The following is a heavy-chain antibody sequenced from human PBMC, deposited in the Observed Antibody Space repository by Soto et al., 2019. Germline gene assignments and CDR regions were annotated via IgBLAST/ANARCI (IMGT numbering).Heavy chain of an antibody. D-gene: IGHD6-19*01. V-gene: IGHV3-33*01. Sequence: QVQLVESGGGVVQPGRSLRLSCAASGFNFSSYVMHWVRQAPGKGLEWVAVIWYDGGNNYYADSVKGCFTISRDNSKNTLYLQMNSLRAEDTAVYYCARDGQWLPRDGLRSSYYFDYWGQGTLVTVSS. CDR2: IWYDGGNN. J-gene: IGHJ4*02. CDR1: GFNFSSYV. CDR3: ARDGQWLPRDGLRSSYYFDY.